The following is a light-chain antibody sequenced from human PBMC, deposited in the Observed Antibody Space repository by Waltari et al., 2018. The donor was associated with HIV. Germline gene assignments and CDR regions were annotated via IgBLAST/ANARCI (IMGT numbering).Light chain of an antibody. V-gene: IGLV2-8*01. J-gene: IGLJ1*01. CDR3: GSFVGSNSHYV. Sequence: QSALTQPPSASGSPGQSVTISCTGTNSDVGGYNYVFWYQQRPGKAPKLMIFEVIKRPSGVPDRFSGSKSGNTASLTVSGLQAYDEADYYCGSFVGSNSHYVFGTGTKVTVL. CDR1: NSDVGGYNY. CDR2: EVI.